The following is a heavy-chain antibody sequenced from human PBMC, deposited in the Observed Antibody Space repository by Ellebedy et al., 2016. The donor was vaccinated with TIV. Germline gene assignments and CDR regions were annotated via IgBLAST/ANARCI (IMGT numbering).Heavy chain of an antibody. V-gene: IGHV3-74*01. CDR2: MNSDGSIT. D-gene: IGHD5-18*01. Sequence: PGGSLRLSCGASGFTFSSYWMHWVRQAPGKGLVWVSRMNSDGSITRFADSVRGRFTISRDNAKNMLYLQMSSLTAEDTAVYYCAREVDTSMADGLDVWGQGTTVTVSS. CDR3: AREVDTSMADGLDV. CDR1: GFTFSSYW. J-gene: IGHJ6*02.